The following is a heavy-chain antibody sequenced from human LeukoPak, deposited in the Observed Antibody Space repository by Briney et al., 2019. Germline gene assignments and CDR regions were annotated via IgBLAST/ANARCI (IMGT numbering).Heavy chain of an antibody. CDR1: GFTFSSYA. J-gene: IGHJ4*02. CDR2: ISSDGGNK. CDR3: ARGDCSSTSCYTADY. D-gene: IGHD2-2*02. Sequence: RRSLRLSCAASGFTFSSYAMHWVRQAPGKGLEWVAVISSDGGNKYYTDSVKGRFTISRDNSKNTLFLQMNSLRAEDTAVYYCARGDCSSTSCYTADYWGQGTLVTVSS. V-gene: IGHV3-30*10.